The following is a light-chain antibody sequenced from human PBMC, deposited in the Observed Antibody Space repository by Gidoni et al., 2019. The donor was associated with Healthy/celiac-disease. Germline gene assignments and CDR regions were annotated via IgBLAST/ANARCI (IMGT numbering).Light chain of an antibody. CDR3: QQYYSTPRT. CDR1: QSVLYSSNNQNY. J-gene: IGKJ1*01. V-gene: IGKV4-1*01. Sequence: DIVMTQSPDSLAVSLGERATINCKTSQSVLYSSNNQNYLAWYQQKPGQPPKLLIYWASTRASGVPARFSGSGSGTDFTLSISSLQAEDVAVYYCQQYYSTPRTFGQGTKVEIK. CDR2: WAS.